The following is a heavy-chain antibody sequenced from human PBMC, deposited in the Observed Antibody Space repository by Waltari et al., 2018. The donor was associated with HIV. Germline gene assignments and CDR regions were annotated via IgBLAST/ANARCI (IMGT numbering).Heavy chain of an antibody. Sequence: EVQLLESGGGLVQPGGSLRLSCAASGFSFSIHAMSWVRQVPGKGLEWVSGISGGATGTYYADPVKGRFTISRDNSKSTLYLQMNSLRADDTAVYYCAKVRTTVTAVFYFDIWGRGALVTVSS. CDR3: AKVRTTVTAVFYFDI. D-gene: IGHD4-17*01. CDR1: GFSFSIHA. J-gene: IGHJ2*01. CDR2: ISGGATGT. V-gene: IGHV3-23*01.